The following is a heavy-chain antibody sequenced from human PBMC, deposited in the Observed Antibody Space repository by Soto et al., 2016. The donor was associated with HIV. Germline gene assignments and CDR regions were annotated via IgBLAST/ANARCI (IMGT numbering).Heavy chain of an antibody. CDR1: GGSISNDGYY. J-gene: IGHJ4*02. CDR2: VHDTGST. D-gene: IGHD1-26*01. Sequence: QLQLQESGPGLVAPSETLSLTCIVSGGSISNDGYYWGWIRQPPGKGLEWMGSVHDTGSTYYNPSLKSRVTISIDTSKSHLSLKMTSVTAADTAIYYCVRHGTYTNPGNYWGQGTLVTVSS. CDR3: VRHGTYTNPGNY. V-gene: IGHV4-39*01.